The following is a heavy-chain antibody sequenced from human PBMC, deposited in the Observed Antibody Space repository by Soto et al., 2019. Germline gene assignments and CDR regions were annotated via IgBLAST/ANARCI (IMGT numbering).Heavy chain of an antibody. V-gene: IGHV1-18*01. Sequence: QVQLVQSGAEVKKPGASVKVSCKASGYTFTSYGISWVRQAPGQGLEWMGWISAYNGNTNYAQKLQGRVTMTTDTYTSTAYMALRSLRSDDTAVYYCARVVHYDILTPGWFDPWGQGTLVTVSS. CDR2: ISAYNGNT. D-gene: IGHD3-9*01. CDR1: GYTFTSYG. CDR3: ARVVHYDILTPGWFDP. J-gene: IGHJ5*02.